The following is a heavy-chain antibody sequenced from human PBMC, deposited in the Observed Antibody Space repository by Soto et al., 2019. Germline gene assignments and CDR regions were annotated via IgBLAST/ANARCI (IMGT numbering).Heavy chain of an antibody. D-gene: IGHD6-6*01. V-gene: IGHV3-23*01. CDR3: AKDTRIAARPIGYFDH. CDR2: LSGSSLTV. Sequence: EVQLLESGGGLVQPGGSLRLTCAASGFTFGSYGMSWVRQAPGKGLEWVSSLSGSSLTVYYADSVKGRFTISRDNSDNTVFLEMTSLRAEDTAFYYCAKDTRIAARPIGYFDHWGQGTLVTVSS. CDR1: GFTFGSYG. J-gene: IGHJ4*02.